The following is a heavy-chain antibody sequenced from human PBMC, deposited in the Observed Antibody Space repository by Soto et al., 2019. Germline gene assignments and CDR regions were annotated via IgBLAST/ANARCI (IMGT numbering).Heavy chain of an antibody. CDR1: GGSIRSGDYY. V-gene: IGHV4-30-4*01. J-gene: IGHJ6*02. D-gene: IGHD3-16*01. Sequence: TLSLTCTVSGGSIRSGDYYWSWIRQFPGEGLEWIGYIYYTGRTHYNPSLETRVSISVDTSKNQFSLMLTSLTAADTAVYYCAREAVAYTSTSGGGYYYYGMDVWGQGTTVTVPS. CDR3: AREAVAYTSTSGGGYYYYGMDV. CDR2: IYYTGRT.